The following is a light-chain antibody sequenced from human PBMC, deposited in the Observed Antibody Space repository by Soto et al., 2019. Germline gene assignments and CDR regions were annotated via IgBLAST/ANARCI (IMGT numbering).Light chain of an antibody. Sequence: EIVLTQSPATLSLSPGERATLSCRASQSVSRYLAWYQQKPGQAPRLLIYDASNRATGIPARFSGSGSGTNFPLTISSLDPEDFAVYYCQQRSNWLLTFGGGTKVEIK. CDR2: DAS. CDR3: QQRSNWLLT. V-gene: IGKV3-11*01. CDR1: QSVSRY. J-gene: IGKJ4*02.